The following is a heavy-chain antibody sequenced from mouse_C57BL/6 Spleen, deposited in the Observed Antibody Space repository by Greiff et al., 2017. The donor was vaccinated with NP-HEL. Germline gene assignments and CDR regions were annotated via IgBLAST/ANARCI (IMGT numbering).Heavy chain of an antibody. CDR2: ISSGSSTI. Sequence: EVKLVESGGGLVKPGGSLKLSCAASGFTFSDYGMHWVRQAPEKGLEWVAYISSGSSTISYADTVKGRFTISRDNAKNTLFLQMTSLRSEDTAMYYCARDYGNYHYAMDYWGQGTSVTVSS. V-gene: IGHV5-17*01. CDR1: GFTFSDYG. D-gene: IGHD2-1*01. J-gene: IGHJ4*01. CDR3: ARDYGNYHYAMDY.